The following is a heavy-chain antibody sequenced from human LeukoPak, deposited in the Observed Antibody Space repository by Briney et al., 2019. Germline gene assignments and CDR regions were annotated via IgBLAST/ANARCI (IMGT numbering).Heavy chain of an antibody. CDR1: GFTFSSYW. Sequence: GGSLRLSCAASGFTFSSYWMSWVRQAPGKGLEWVANIKQDGSEKYYVDSVKGRFTISRDNAKNSLYLQMNSLRAEDTAVYYCALGRGTRYSSSATPAFYFDYWGQGTLVTVSS. D-gene: IGHD6-6*01. CDR2: IKQDGSEK. J-gene: IGHJ4*02. CDR3: ALGRGTRYSSSATPAFYFDY. V-gene: IGHV3-7*01.